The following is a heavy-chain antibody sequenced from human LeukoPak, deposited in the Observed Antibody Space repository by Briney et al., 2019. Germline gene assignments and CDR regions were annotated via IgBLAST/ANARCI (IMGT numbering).Heavy chain of an antibody. Sequence: ASVKVSCKASGYTFTGYYMHWVRQAPGQGLEWMGGIIPIFGTANYAQKFQGRVTITADESTSTAYMELSSLRSEDTAVYYCARGRAWGQGTLVTVSS. CDR2: IIPIFGTA. V-gene: IGHV1-69*13. CDR3: ARGRA. CDR1: GYTFTGYY. J-gene: IGHJ4*02.